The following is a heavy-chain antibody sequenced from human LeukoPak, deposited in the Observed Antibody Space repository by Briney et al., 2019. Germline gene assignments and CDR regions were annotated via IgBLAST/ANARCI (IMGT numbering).Heavy chain of an antibody. CDR3: ARGERLDSSSWCKAASWFDP. Sequence: SETLSLTCTVSGGSISSYYWSWIRQPPGKGLEWIGYIYYSGSTNYNPSLKSRVTISVDTSKNQFSLKLSSVTAADTAVYYCARGERLDSSSWCKAASWFDPWGQGTLVTVSS. D-gene: IGHD6-13*01. J-gene: IGHJ5*02. CDR1: GGSISSYY. V-gene: IGHV4-59*01. CDR2: IYYSGST.